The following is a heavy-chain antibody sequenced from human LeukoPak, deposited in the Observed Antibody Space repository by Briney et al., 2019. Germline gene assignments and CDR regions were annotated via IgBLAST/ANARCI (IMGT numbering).Heavy chain of an antibody. V-gene: IGHV1-3*01. CDR3: ARAIEGMYYFDY. J-gene: IGHJ4*02. Sequence: GASVKVSCKASGYTFTNYAMQWVRQAPGQRLEWMGWINAGNGNTRYSQRFQGRVTITRDTSASTVYMEVFSLRSEDTAVYYCARAIEGMYYFDYWGQGTLVTVSS. CDR1: GYTFTNYA. D-gene: IGHD3-22*01. CDR2: INAGNGNT.